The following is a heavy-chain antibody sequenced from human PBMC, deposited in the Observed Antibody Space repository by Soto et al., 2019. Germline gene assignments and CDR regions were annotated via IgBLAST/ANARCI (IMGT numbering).Heavy chain of an antibody. D-gene: IGHD3-10*01. CDR3: ARGLLWFGDLYYYYMDV. Sequence: PSETLSLTCAVYGGSFSGYYWSWIRQPPGKGLEWIGEINHSGSTNYNPSLKSRVTISVDTSKNQFSLKLSSVTAADTSVYYFARGLLWFGDLYYYYMDVWGKGTTVTVSS. V-gene: IGHV4-34*01. J-gene: IGHJ6*03. CDR2: INHSGST. CDR1: GGSFSGYY.